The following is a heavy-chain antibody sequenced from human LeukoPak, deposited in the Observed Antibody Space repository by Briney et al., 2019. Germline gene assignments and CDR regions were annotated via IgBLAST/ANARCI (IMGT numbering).Heavy chain of an antibody. V-gene: IGHV1-18*01. CDR3: ASSIPGATVAS. J-gene: IGHJ5*02. Sequence: ASAKVSCKASGYTFTSYGISWVRQAPGQGLEWMGWISAYNGNTNYAQKLQGRVTMTTDTSTSTAYMELRSLRSDDTAVYYCASSIPGATVASWGQGTLVTVSS. CDR1: GYTFTSYG. CDR2: ISAYNGNT. D-gene: IGHD4-23*01.